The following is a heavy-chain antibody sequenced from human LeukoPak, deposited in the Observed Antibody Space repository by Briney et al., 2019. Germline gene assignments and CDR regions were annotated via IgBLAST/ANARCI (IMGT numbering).Heavy chain of an antibody. CDR1: GGPISSGSDY. CDR2: IYHHSGST. CDR3: ARDGSTVVNRYAFDI. D-gene: IGHD4-23*01. Sequence: SETLSLTCTVSGGPISSGSDYWSWIRQHPGKGLEWIGYIYHHSGSTSYNPSLQSRVTISIDTSKNQFSLKLSSVTAADTAVYYCARDGSTVVNRYAFDIWGQGTMVTVSS. V-gene: IGHV4-31*03. J-gene: IGHJ3*02.